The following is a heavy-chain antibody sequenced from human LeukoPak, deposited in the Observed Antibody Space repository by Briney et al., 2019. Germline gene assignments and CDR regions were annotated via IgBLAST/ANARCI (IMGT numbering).Heavy chain of an antibody. J-gene: IGHJ3*02. Sequence: SETLSLTRTVSGGSISSYYWSWIRQPPGKGLEWTGYIYYSGSTNYNPSLKSRVTISVDTSKNQFSLKLSSVTAADTAVYYCARVGPTSTPTPDAFDIWGQGTMVTVSS. CDR1: GGSISSYY. V-gene: IGHV4-59*01. D-gene: IGHD2-15*01. CDR2: IYYSGST. CDR3: ARVGPTSTPTPDAFDI.